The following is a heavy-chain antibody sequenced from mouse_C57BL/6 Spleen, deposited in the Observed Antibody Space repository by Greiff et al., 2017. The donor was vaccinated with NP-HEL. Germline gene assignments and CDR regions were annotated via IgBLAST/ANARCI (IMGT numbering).Heavy chain of an antibody. CDR2: INPSSGYT. D-gene: IGHD1-1*01. Sequence: QVQLQQSGAELARPGASVKMSCKASGYTFTSYTMHWVKQRPGQGLEWIGYINPSSGYTKYNQKFTDKATLTADKSSSTAYMQLSSLTSEDSAVYYCARERSTVPYAMDDWGQGTSVTVSS. J-gene: IGHJ4*01. V-gene: IGHV1-4*01. CDR1: GYTFTSYT. CDR3: ARERSTVPYAMDD.